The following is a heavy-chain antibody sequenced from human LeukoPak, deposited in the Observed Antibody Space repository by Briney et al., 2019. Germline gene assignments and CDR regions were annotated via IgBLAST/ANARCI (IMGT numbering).Heavy chain of an antibody. J-gene: IGHJ5*02. D-gene: IGHD6-6*01. CDR1: GFTFSSYA. CDR3: AKGMYSSSPQTWFDP. Sequence: PGGSLRLSCAASGFTFSSYAMSWVRQAPGKGLEGGSAISGSGGSTYYADSVKGRFTISRDNSKNTLYLQMNSLRAEDTAVYYCAKGMYSSSPQTWFDPWGQGTLVTVSS. CDR2: ISGSGGST. V-gene: IGHV3-23*01.